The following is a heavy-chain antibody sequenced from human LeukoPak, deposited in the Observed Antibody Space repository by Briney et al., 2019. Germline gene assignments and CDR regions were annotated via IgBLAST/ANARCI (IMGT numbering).Heavy chain of an antibody. J-gene: IGHJ4*02. CDR2: IYYSGST. CDR1: GGSISSSSYY. CDR3: ARGTTTTVTTFDY. V-gene: IGHV4-39*07. Sequence: SETLSLTCTVSGGSISSSSYYWGWIRQPPGKGLEWIRSIYYSGSTYYNPSLKSRVTISVDTSKNQFSLKLSSVTAADTAVYYCARGTTTTVTTFDYWGQGTLVTVSS. D-gene: IGHD4-17*01.